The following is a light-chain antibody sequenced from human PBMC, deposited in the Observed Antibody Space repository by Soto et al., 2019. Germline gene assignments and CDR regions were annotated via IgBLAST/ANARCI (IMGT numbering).Light chain of an antibody. CDR2: RNN. Sequence: QSVLTQPPSASGTPGQRVTISCSGSSSNIGSNYVYWYQQLPGTAPKLLIYRNNQRPSGVPDRFSGSKSGTSASLAISGLRSEVEADYYCAAWDDRLSAVVFGGGTKLTVL. V-gene: IGLV1-47*01. CDR3: AAWDDRLSAVV. J-gene: IGLJ2*01. CDR1: SSNIGSNY.